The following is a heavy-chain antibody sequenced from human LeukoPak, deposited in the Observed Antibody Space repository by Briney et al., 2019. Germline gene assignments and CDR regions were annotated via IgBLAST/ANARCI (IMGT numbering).Heavy chain of an antibody. Sequence: GGSLRLSCAASGFTFSSYGMHWVRQAPGKGLEWVAVISYDGSNKYYADSVKGRFTISRDNSKNTVYLQMNSLRAEDTAVYHCARDQVGWYMDYWGQGTLVTVSS. CDR3: ARDQVGWYMDY. J-gene: IGHJ4*02. D-gene: IGHD6-19*01. V-gene: IGHV3-30*03. CDR1: GFTFSSYG. CDR2: ISYDGSNK.